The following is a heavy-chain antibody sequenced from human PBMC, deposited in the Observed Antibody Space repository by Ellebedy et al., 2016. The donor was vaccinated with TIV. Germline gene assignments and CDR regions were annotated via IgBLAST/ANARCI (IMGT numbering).Heavy chain of an antibody. CDR3: ARGGGSYSDY. V-gene: IGHV3-7*01. D-gene: IGHD1-26*01. CDR1: GFIFSSYG. J-gene: IGHJ4*02. CDR2: IKQDESEK. Sequence: GGSLRLSCAASGFIFSSYGMHWVRQAPGKGLEWVANIKQDESEKYYVDSVKGRFTIYRDNAKNSLFLQMNSLRAEDTATYYCARGGGSYSDYWGQGILVTVSS.